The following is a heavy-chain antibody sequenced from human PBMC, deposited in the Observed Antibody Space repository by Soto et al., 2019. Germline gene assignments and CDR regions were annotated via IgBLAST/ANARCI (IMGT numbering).Heavy chain of an antibody. CDR2: IYHSGST. J-gene: IGHJ6*02. D-gene: IGHD6-13*01. V-gene: IGHV4-31*03. CDR1: GGSISSAAYY. CDR3: ARERAWQQLVRRYYYGMDV. Sequence: PSETLSLTCTVSGGSISSAAYYWSWIRQHPGKGLEWIGYIYHSGSTYYNPSLKSRVTISVDTSKNQFSLKLSSVTAADTAVYYCARERAWQQLVRRYYYGMDVWGQGTTVTVSS.